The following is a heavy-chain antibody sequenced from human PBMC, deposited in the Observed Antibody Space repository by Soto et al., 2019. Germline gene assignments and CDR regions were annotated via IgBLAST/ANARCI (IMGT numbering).Heavy chain of an antibody. V-gene: IGHV3-33*01. CDR2: IWYDGSNK. D-gene: IGHD6-19*01. CDR3: ARVGIAVAGNYYCYGMDV. Sequence: QVQLVESGGGVVQPGRSLRLSCAASGFTFSSYGMHWVRQAPGKGLEWVAVIWYDGSNKYYADSVKGRFTISRDNSKNTLYLQMNSLRAEDTAVYYCARVGIAVAGNYYCYGMDVWGQGTTVTVSS. CDR1: GFTFSSYG. J-gene: IGHJ6*02.